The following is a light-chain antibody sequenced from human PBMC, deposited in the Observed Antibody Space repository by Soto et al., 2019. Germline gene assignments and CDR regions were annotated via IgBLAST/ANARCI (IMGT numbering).Light chain of an antibody. CDR1: QSISFY. J-gene: IGKJ5*01. CDR3: LQYNSYPFT. V-gene: IGKV1-17*01. CDR2: AAS. Sequence: DIQMTQSPSSLSASVGDRVTITCRASQSISFYLNWYQQKPGKAPKRLIYAASSLQSGVPSRFSGSGSGTEFTLTISSLQPEDFATYYCLQYNSYPFTFGQGTRLEIK.